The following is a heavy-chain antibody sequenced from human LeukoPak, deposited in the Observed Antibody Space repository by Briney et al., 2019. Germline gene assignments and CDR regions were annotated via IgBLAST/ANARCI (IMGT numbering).Heavy chain of an antibody. CDR1: GYTFTGYY. V-gene: IGHV1-2*02. CDR3: ARNACSGGSCYRFDP. Sequence: ASVKVSRKASGYTFTGYYMHWVRQAPGQGLEWMGWINPNSGGTNYAQKFQGRVTMTRDTSISTAYMELSRLRSDDTAVCYCARNACSGGSCYRFDPWGQGTLVTVSS. CDR2: INPNSGGT. D-gene: IGHD2-15*01. J-gene: IGHJ5*02.